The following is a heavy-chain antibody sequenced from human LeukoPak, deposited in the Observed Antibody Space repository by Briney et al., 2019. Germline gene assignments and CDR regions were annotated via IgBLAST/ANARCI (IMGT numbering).Heavy chain of an antibody. D-gene: IGHD1-26*01. CDR3: ARGASGSYSGYMDV. Sequence: GGSLRLSCAASGFTFSSYAMHWVRQAPGKGLEWVAVISYDGSNKYYADSVKGRFTISRDNSKNTLYLQMNSLRAEDTAVYYCARGASGSYSGYMDVWGKGTTVTVSS. CDR1: GFTFSSYA. J-gene: IGHJ6*03. CDR2: ISYDGSNK. V-gene: IGHV3-30*04.